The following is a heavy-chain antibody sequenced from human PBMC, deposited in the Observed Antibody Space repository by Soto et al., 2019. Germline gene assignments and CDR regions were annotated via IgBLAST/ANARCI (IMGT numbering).Heavy chain of an antibody. CDR1: GYTFTNFG. D-gene: IGHD1-1*01. Sequence: ASVKVSCKASGYTFTNFGISWVRRAPGQGLEWMGWISAYNGNTNYAQKFQGRFTMTTDTSTSTAYMEVRSLETEDTAVYYCARLVRGGYFDYWGQGTLVTVSS. J-gene: IGHJ4*02. CDR2: ISAYNGNT. V-gene: IGHV1-18*01. CDR3: ARLVRGGYFDY.